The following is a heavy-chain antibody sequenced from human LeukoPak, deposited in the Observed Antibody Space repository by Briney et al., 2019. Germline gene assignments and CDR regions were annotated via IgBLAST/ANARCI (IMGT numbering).Heavy chain of an antibody. V-gene: IGHV3-23*01. CDR3: AKYFWSGYYVVYYYYGMDV. CDR2: ISGSGGST. J-gene: IGHJ6*02. CDR1: GSTFSSYA. D-gene: IGHD3-3*01. Sequence: GGSLRLSCAASGSTFSSYAMSWVRQAPGKGLEWVSAISGSGGSTYYADSVKGRFTISRDNSKNTLYLQMNSLRAEDTAVYYCAKYFWSGYYVVYYYYGMDVWGQGTTVTVSS.